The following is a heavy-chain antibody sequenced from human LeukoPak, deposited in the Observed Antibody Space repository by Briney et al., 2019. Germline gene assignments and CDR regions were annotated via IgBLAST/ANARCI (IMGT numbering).Heavy chain of an antibody. V-gene: IGHV1-18*01. Sequence: ASVKVSCKASGYIFTSYGIAWVRQAPGQGLEWMGWISAYNGYANYPESLRGRVTMTTDTSTKTAYMELRSLRSDDTAVYYCARYRLSDSPINWFDPWGQGTLVTVSS. CDR3: ARYRLSDSPINWFDP. CDR1: GYIFTSYG. D-gene: IGHD3-22*01. CDR2: ISAYNGYA. J-gene: IGHJ5*02.